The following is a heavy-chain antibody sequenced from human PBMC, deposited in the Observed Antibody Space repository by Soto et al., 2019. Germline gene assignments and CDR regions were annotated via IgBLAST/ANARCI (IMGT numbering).Heavy chain of an antibody. CDR2: IFSNVEK. J-gene: IGHJ6*03. CDR3: ARILFGRSVAGGYFYMDV. Sequence: ESGPTLVNPTETLTLTCTVPGFSLSNGKLGVSWIRQPPGKALEWLAHIFSNVEKSYRTSLRSRLTISEDTSKSQVVLTMTNVDPVDTATYYCARILFGRSVAGGYFYMDVWGKGTTVTVSS. D-gene: IGHD6-19*01. CDR1: GFSLSNGKLG. V-gene: IGHV2-26*01.